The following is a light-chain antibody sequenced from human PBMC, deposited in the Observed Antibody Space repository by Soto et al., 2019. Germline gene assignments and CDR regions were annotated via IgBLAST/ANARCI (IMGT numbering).Light chain of an antibody. J-gene: IGKJ1*01. V-gene: IGKV1-39*01. CDR2: AAS. CDR1: RSISSY. Sequence: DIQITQSPSSLSSSVGDRVAITCRASRSISSYLNWYQQKPGKAPKLLIYAASSLQSGVPSRFSGSGSGTDFTLTISSLQPEDFATYYCQQSYSTLRGTFGQGTKVDIK. CDR3: QQSYSTLRGT.